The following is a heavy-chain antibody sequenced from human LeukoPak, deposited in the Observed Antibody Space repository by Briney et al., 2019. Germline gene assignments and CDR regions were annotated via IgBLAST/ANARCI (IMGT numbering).Heavy chain of an antibody. Sequence: KPGGSLRLSCAASGFTFSSYSMNWVRQAPGKGLGWVSSISSSSSYIYYADSVKGRFTISRDNAKNSLYLQMNSLRAEDTAVYYCARDVGIAAAGTAFDIWGQGTMVTVSS. CDR1: GFTFSSYS. CDR3: ARDVGIAAAGTAFDI. CDR2: ISSSSSYI. D-gene: IGHD6-13*01. V-gene: IGHV3-21*01. J-gene: IGHJ3*02.